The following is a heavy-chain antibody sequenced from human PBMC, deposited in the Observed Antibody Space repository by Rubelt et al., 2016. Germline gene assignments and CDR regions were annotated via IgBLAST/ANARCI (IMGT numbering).Heavy chain of an antibody. J-gene: IGHJ3*02. CDR3: ARSGGDCYSCAFDI. D-gene: IGHD2-21*02. Sequence: GGIIPILGIANYAQKFQGRVTITADKSTSTAYMELSSLRSEDTAVYYCARSGGDCYSCAFDIWGQGTMVTVSS. CDR2: IIPILGIA. V-gene: IGHV1-69*10.